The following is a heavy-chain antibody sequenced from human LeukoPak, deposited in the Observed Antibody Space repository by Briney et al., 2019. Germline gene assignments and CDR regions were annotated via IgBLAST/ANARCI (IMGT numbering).Heavy chain of an antibody. CDR2: IHPGDSDT. V-gene: IGHV5-51*01. J-gene: IGHJ4*02. CDR1: GYNFTTYW. Sequence: GESLKISCKGSGYNFTTYWIGWVRQMPGKGLEWMGIIHPGDSDTRYSPSFQGQVTISVDESSRTAHLQWSSLKASDPAMYYCARFSRSRRSGYTSGVLYWGQGTLVTVSS. D-gene: IGHD5-12*01. CDR3: ARFSRSRRSGYTSGVLY.